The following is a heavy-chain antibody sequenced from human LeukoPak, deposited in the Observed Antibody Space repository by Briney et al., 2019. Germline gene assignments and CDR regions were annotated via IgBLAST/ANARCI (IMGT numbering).Heavy chain of an antibody. CDR2: IKQDGSEK. J-gene: IGHJ4*02. CDR3: ARDIYCTNTVCYFDS. Sequence: GGSLRLSCAVSGITFSRYWMSWVRQAPGKGLECVANIKQDGSEKQYVDSVKGRFTISRDNARNSLYLQMNSLRAEDTAVYYCARDIYCTNTVCYFDSWGQGTLVTVSS. CDR1: GITFSRYW. V-gene: IGHV3-7*03. D-gene: IGHD2-8*01.